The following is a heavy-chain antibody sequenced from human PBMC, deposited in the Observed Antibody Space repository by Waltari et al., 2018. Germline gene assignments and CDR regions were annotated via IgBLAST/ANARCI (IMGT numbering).Heavy chain of an antibody. CDR2: IYTSGST. V-gene: IGHV4-61*09. CDR1: GGSININTYY. CDR3: ARGLRYFGAADAFDI. Sequence: QVQLQESGPGLVKPSQTLSLTCTVSGGSININTYYWSWIRQPAGKGLEWIGYIYTSGSTKYNPSLKSRVTISVDTSKNQFSLKLSSVTAADTAMYYCARGLRYFGAADAFDIWGQGTMVTVSS. J-gene: IGHJ3*02. D-gene: IGHD3-9*01.